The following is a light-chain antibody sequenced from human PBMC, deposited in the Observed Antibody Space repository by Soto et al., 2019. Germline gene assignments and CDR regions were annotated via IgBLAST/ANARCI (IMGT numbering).Light chain of an antibody. CDR3: QHYNSYSEA. CDR1: QSVLYSSNNENY. CDR2: GAS. V-gene: IGKV4-1*01. Sequence: DIVMTQSPDSLAVSLGERATINCKSSQSVLYSSNNENYLAWYQQKPGQAPRPLIYGASSRATGLPDRFSGSGSGTEFTLTISSLQPDDFATYYCQHYNSYSEAFGQGTKVDIK. J-gene: IGKJ1*01.